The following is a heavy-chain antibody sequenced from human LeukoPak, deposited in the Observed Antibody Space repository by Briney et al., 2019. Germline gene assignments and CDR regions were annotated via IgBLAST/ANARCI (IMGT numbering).Heavy chain of an antibody. CDR2: IYYSGST. V-gene: IGHV4-39*01. Sequence: SETLSLTCTVSGGSISSSSYYWGWIRQPPGKGLEWIGSIYYSGSTYYNPSLKSRVTVSVDTSKNQFSLKLSSVTAADTAVYYCARTIVVVVAATRSPYYYYYMDVWGKGTTVTVSS. J-gene: IGHJ6*03. CDR1: GGSISSSSYY. CDR3: ARTIVVVVAATRSPYYYYYMDV. D-gene: IGHD2-15*01.